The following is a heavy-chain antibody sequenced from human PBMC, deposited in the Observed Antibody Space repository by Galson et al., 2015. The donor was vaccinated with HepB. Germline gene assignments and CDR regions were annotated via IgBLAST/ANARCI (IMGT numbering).Heavy chain of an antibody. J-gene: IGHJ5*02. D-gene: IGHD2-15*01. CDR1: GGTFSSNA. CDR2: IIPIFRTS. CDR3: ARGEVVVAAAWFDP. V-gene: IGHV1-69*13. Sequence: SVKVSCKASGGTFSSNAINWVRQAPGQGPEWMGGIIPIFRTSEYAERFQGRLTITADESTNTIYMELNSLKSEDTAVYYCARGEVVVAAAWFDPWGQGTLVIVSS.